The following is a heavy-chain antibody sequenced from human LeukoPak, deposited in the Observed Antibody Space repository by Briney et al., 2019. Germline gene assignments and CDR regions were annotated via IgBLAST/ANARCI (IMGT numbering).Heavy chain of an antibody. V-gene: IGHV4-39*07. CDR3: ARVGNYVSGDYYMDV. Sequence: SETLSLTCTVSGGSISSSSYYWGWIRQPPGKGLEWIGSIYYSGSTNYNPSLKSRVTLSVDTSKNQFSLKLSSVTAADTAVYYCARVGNYVSGDYYMDVWGKGTTVTVSS. J-gene: IGHJ6*03. CDR2: IYYSGST. D-gene: IGHD3-10*02. CDR1: GGSISSSSYY.